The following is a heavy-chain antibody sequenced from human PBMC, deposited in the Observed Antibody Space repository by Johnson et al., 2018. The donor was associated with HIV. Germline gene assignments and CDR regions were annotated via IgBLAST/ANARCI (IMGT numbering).Heavy chain of an antibody. CDR2: ISYDGSNK. J-gene: IGHJ3*02. V-gene: IGHV3-30*18. D-gene: IGHD1-26*01. Sequence: QVQLVESGGGVVQPGRSLRLSCAASGFTLSSYGMHWVRQAPGKGLEWVAVISYDGSNKYYADSVKGRFTISRDNSKNTLYLQMNSLRAEDTAVYYCAKDGATRAFDIWGQGTMVTVSS. CDR1: GFTLSSYG. CDR3: AKDGATRAFDI.